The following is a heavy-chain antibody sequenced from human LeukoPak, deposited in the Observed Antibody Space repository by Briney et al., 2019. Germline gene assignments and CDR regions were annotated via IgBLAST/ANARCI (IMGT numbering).Heavy chain of an antibody. CDR3: ASFRTCYSYYFDY. V-gene: IGHV3-21*01. D-gene: IGHD3/OR15-3a*01. CDR2: ISPSGRSI. Sequence: GGSLRLSCAASGFTFSDYSMNWVRQTPGRGLEWVSSISPSGRSISYADSVKGRFTISRDNAKNSLYLQMSSLRAEDTAVYYCASFRTCYSYYFDYWGQGILVTVSS. CDR1: GFTFSDYS. J-gene: IGHJ4*02.